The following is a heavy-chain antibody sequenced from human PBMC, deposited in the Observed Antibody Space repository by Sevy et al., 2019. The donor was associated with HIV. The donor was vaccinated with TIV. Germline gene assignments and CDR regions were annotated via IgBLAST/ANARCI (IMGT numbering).Heavy chain of an antibody. J-gene: IGHJ6*02. CDR1: GFTFSSYG. CDR3: ATVGEYCGGDCSFYYYYYGMDV. CDR2: IRYDGSNK. V-gene: IGHV3-30*02. Sequence: GGSLRRSCAASGFTFSSYGMHWVRQAPGKGLEWVAFIRYDGSNKYYADSVKGRFTISRDNSKNTLYLQMNSLRAEDTAVYYCATVGEYCGGDCSFYYYYYGMDVWGQGTTVTVSS. D-gene: IGHD2-21*01.